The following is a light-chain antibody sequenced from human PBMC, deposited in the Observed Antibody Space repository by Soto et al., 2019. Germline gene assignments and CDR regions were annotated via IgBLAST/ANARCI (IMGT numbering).Light chain of an antibody. V-gene: IGLV1-44*01. CDR3: AAWDDSLNGWV. CDR2: SDN. Sequence: QAVVTQPPSASGTPGQRVTISCSGSSSNIGSNTVNWYQQLPGTAPKLLIYSDNQRPSGVPDRFSGSKSGTSASLAISGLQSDDEADYYCAAWDDSLNGWVFGGGTKLTVL. J-gene: IGLJ3*02. CDR1: SSNIGSNT.